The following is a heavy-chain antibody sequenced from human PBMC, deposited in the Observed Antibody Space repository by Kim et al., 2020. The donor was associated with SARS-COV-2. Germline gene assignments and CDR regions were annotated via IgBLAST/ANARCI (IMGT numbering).Heavy chain of an antibody. Sequence: SETLSLTCAVYGGSFSGYYWSWIRQPPGKGLEWIGEINHSGSTNYNPSLKSRVTISVDTSKNQFSLKLSSVTAADTAVYYCARGRARYYFDYWGQGTLVTVSS. CDR2: INHSGST. V-gene: IGHV4-34*01. CDR3: ARGRARYYFDY. J-gene: IGHJ4*02. D-gene: IGHD6-6*01. CDR1: GGSFSGYY.